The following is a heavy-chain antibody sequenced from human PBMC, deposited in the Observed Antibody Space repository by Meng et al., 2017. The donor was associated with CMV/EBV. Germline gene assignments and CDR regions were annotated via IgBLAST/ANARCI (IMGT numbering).Heavy chain of an antibody. J-gene: IGHJ6*02. CDR3: AGGRSIAALYYYYGMDV. D-gene: IGHD6-6*01. CDR1: GFTFSDYY. V-gene: IGHV3-11*01. Sequence: GESLKISCAASGFTFSDYYMSWIRQAPGKGLEWVSYISSSGSTIYYADSVKGRFTISRDNAKTSLYLQMNSLRAEDTAVYYCAGGRSIAALYYYYGMDVWGQGTTVTVSS. CDR2: ISSSGSTI.